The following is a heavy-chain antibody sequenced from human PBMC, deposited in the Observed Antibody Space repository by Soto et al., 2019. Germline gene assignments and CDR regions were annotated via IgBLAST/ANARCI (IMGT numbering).Heavy chain of an antibody. CDR2: IYHSGSN. CDR1: GGSISSSNW. V-gene: IGHV4-4*02. D-gene: IGHD2-15*01. J-gene: IGHJ3*02. Sequence: QVQLQESGPGLVKPSGTLSLTCAVSGGSISSSNWWSWVRQPPGKGLEWIGEIYHSGSNNYNPSPKSRDTISVDQSKNQFSLKLSSVTAADTAVYYCARDYCSGGSCYSFAFDIWGQGTMVTVSS. CDR3: ARDYCSGGSCYSFAFDI.